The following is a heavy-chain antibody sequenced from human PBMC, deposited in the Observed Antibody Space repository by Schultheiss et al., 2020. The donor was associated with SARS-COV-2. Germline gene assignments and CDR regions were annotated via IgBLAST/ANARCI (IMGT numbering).Heavy chain of an antibody. Sequence: GGSLRLSCAASGFTFSSYSMIWVRQAPGKGLEWVSSISSTSRYIYYADPVKGRFTISRDNSKNTLYLQMNSLRAEDTAVYYCARDPGSELRRNNYFDYWGQGTLVTVSS. J-gene: IGHJ4*02. CDR1: GFTFSSYS. CDR3: ARDPGSELRRNNYFDY. V-gene: IGHV3-21*01. D-gene: IGHD4-23*01. CDR2: ISSTSRYI.